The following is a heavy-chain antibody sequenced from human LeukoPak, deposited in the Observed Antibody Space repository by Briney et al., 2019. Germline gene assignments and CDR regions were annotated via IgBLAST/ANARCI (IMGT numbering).Heavy chain of an antibody. V-gene: IGHV3-7*04. CDR3: AGGGGPYFDS. J-gene: IGHJ4*02. CDR2: INQDGSEK. Sequence: GGSLRLSCVVSGISFSSYWMSWVRQAPGKGLEWVANINQDGSEKYYLDSVKGRFAISRDNAKNSLYLQMNSLRAEDTAVYYCAGGGGPYFDSWGQGTLATVSS. CDR1: GISFSSYW. D-gene: IGHD6-25*01.